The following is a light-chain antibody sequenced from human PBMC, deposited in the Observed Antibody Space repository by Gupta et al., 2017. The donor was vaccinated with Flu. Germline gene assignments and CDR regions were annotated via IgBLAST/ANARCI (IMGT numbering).Light chain of an antibody. CDR3: NSRDSSGNHPVI. V-gene: IGLV3-19*01. J-gene: IGLJ2*01. CDR1: SFRSSY. CDR2: GNN. Sequence: SSELTQDPAVSVALGQTVRITCLGDSFRSSYVTWYQQKPGQAPLLVIYGNNNRPSGIPDRFSASTSGNTASLTITGAQAEDEADYYCNSRDSSGNHPVIFGGGTKLTVL.